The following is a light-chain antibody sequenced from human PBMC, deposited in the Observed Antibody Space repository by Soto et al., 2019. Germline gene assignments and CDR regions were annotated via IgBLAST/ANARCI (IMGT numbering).Light chain of an antibody. Sequence: IQRTQSPSSLSASIGYRVTITCGASQGISNYLGWYQQKPGKAPKSLIYSASTLQSGVSSKFSVSGSGTDFTLTITDMKNDDFATYDGQQYYRYTWTFGQGTKVDI. CDR2: SAS. CDR3: QQYYRYTWT. V-gene: IGKV1-16*02. CDR1: QGISNY. J-gene: IGKJ1*01.